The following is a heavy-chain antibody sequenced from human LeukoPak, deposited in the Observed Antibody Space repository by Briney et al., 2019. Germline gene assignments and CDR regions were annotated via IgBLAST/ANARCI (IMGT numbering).Heavy chain of an antibody. CDR1: GFTFSSYG. CDR3: ARGPGAFDI. V-gene: IGHV3-33*01. D-gene: IGHD2-2*01. CDR2: IWYDGSNK. Sequence: PGGSLRLSCAASGFTFSSYGMHWVHQAPGKGLEWVAVIWYDGSNKYYADSVKGRFTISRDNSKNTLYLQMNSLRAEDTAVYYCARGPGAFDIWGQGTMVTVSS. J-gene: IGHJ3*02.